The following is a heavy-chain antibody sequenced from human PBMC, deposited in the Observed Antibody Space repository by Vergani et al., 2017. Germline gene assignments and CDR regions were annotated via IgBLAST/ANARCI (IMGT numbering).Heavy chain of an antibody. Sequence: EVQLVESGGGLVQPGGSLRLSCAASGFTFSSYWMHWVRQAPGKGLVWVSRINSDGSSTSYADSVKGRFTISRDNAKNTLYLQMNSLRAEDTAVYYCARDLYSSSWYNYDNWFDPWGQGTLVTVSS. J-gene: IGHJ5*02. CDR3: ARDLYSSSWYNYDNWFDP. CDR2: INSDGSST. V-gene: IGHV3-74*01. D-gene: IGHD6-13*01. CDR1: GFTFSSYW.